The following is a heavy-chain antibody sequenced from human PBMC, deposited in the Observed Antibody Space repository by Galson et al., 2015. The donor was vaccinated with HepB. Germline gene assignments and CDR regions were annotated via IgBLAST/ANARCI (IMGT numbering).Heavy chain of an antibody. V-gene: IGHV3-30-3*01. J-gene: IGHJ6*02. CDR2: ISYDGSNK. CDR3: ARDTGRGSSSLYAYYYYGMDV. CDR1: GFTFSSYA. Sequence: SLRLSCAASGFTFSSYAMHWVRQAPGKGLEWVAVISYDGSNKYYADSVKGRFTISRDNSKNTLYLQMNSLRAEDTAVYYCARDTGRGSSSLYAYYYYGMDVWGQGTTVTVSS. D-gene: IGHD6-13*01.